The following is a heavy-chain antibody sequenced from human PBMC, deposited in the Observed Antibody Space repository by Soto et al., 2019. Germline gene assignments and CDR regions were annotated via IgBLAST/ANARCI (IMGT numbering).Heavy chain of an antibody. D-gene: IGHD6-6*01. J-gene: IGHJ4*02. V-gene: IGHV1-69*01. CDR2: IIHIFGTA. CDR3: ARDASGIAARPGYLDY. Sequence: QVQLVQSGAEVKKPGSSVKVSCKASGGTFSSYAISWVRQAPGQGLEWMGGIIHIFGTANYAQKFQGRVTITADESTSTAYMELSSLRSEDTAVYYCARDASGIAARPGYLDYWGQGTLVTASS. CDR1: GGTFSSYA.